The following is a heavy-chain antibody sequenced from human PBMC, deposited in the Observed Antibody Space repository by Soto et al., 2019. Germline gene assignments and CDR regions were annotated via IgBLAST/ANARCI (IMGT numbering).Heavy chain of an antibody. V-gene: IGHV3-21*01. CDR2: ISPSITFV. Sequence: XGSLRLSCAASGFTFNVYSMVGVRRPPGKGLEWVSSISPSITFVYYADSLQGRFSISRYNAKNSLYLQMDSLRVKDTATYFSVRDSATDSRPDYWGQGTLVTVSS. D-gene: IGHD3-22*01. CDR1: GFTFNVYS. CDR3: VRDSATDSRPDY. J-gene: IGHJ4*02.